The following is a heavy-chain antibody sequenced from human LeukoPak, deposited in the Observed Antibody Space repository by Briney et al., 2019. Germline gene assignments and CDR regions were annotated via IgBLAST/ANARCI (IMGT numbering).Heavy chain of an antibody. CDR1: GGSFSGYY. Sequence: PSETLSLTCAVYGGSFSGYYWSWISQPPGKGLEWIGEINHSGSTNYNPSLKSRVTISVDTPKNQFSLKLSSVTAADTAVYYCARGRREYQLLFMSVDYWGQGTLVTVSS. D-gene: IGHD2-2*01. CDR3: ARGRREYQLLFMSVDY. CDR2: INHSGST. J-gene: IGHJ4*02. V-gene: IGHV4-34*01.